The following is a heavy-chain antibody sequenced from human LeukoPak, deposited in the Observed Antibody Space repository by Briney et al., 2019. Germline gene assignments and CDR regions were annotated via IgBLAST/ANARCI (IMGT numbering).Heavy chain of an antibody. V-gene: IGHV3-21*01. CDR1: GFTXXSYS. Sequence: LSXAXXGFTXXSYSMNWVRQAPGKGLEWVSSISSSSSYIYYADSVKGRFTISRDNAKNSLYLQMNSLRAEDTAVYYCAREDYGDYLSYFDYWGQGTLVTVSS. CDR3: AREDYGDYLSYFDY. CDR2: ISSSSSYI. J-gene: IGHJ4*02. D-gene: IGHD4-17*01.